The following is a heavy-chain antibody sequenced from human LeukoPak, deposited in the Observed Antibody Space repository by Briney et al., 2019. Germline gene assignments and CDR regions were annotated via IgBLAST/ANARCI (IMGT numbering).Heavy chain of an antibody. Sequence: PGGSLRLSCAASGFSFSSYAMSCVRQAPGKGLECVSSISGSGSTRYYVDSVKGWFTIFRDNSRDNSKNMLYLQMNSLRAEDTGVYYCAKGLRSGNRWFDPWGQGNLVTVSS. CDR3: AKGLRSGNRWFDP. J-gene: IGHJ5*02. CDR2: ISGSGSTR. CDR1: GFSFSSYA. V-gene: IGHV3-23*01.